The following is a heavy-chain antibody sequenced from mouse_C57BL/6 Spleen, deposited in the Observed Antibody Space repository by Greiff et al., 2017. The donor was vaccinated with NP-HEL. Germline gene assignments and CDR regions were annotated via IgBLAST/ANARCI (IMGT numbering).Heavy chain of an antibody. CDR2: IWSDGST. CDR1: GFSLTSYG. V-gene: IGHV2-6-1*01. J-gene: IGHJ4*01. CDR3: ARHVYDGYRYYAMDY. D-gene: IGHD2-3*01. Sequence: VQGVESGPGLVAPSQSLSITCTVSGFSLTSYGVHWVRQPPGKGLEWLVVIWSDGSTTYNSALKSSLSISKDNSKSQVFLKMNSLQTDDTAMYYCARHVYDGYRYYAMDYWGQGTSVTVSS.